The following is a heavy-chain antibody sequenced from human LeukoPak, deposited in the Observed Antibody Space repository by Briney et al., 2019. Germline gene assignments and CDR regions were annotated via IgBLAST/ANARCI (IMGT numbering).Heavy chain of an antibody. Sequence: ASVKVSCKASGYTFTSYGISWVRQAPGQGLEWMGWISTYNANTNYAQKLQGRVTLTTDTSTSAAYMELRSLRSDDTAVYYCARARRYCSGGRCPPLIDYWGQGTLVTVSS. V-gene: IGHV1-18*01. D-gene: IGHD2-15*01. J-gene: IGHJ4*02. CDR3: ARARRYCSGGRCPPLIDY. CDR2: ISTYNANT. CDR1: GYTFTSYG.